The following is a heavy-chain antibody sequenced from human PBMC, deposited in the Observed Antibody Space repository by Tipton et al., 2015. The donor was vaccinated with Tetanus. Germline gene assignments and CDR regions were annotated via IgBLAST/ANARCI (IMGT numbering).Heavy chain of an antibody. Sequence: TLSLTCTVSGVSVRSYYWSWIRQSPDKGPEWLGDVIYDGTSYYNPSLNSRVKISLDTSMNQVSLTLTSVTAADTALYYCARANNEFPKKGPFDSWGQGSLVIVSS. CDR1: GVSVRSYY. CDR2: VIYDGTS. CDR3: ARANNEFPKKGPFDS. J-gene: IGHJ4*02. D-gene: IGHD1-1*01. V-gene: IGHV4-34*12.